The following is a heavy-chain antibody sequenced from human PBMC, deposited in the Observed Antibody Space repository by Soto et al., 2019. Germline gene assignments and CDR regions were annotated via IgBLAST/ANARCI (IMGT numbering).Heavy chain of an antibody. CDR2: IYWNDDK. V-gene: IGHV2-5*01. CDR3: AHSHSGWTYFDY. D-gene: IGHD6-19*01. CDR1: GFSLSTSGVG. J-gene: IGHJ4*02. Sequence: QITLKESGPTLVKPTQTLTLTCTFSGFSLSTSGVGVGWIRQPPGKAREWLALIYWNDDKRYSPSLKSRLTITKDTSKNQVVLTMTNMDPVDTATYYCAHSHSGWTYFDYWGQGTLVTVSS.